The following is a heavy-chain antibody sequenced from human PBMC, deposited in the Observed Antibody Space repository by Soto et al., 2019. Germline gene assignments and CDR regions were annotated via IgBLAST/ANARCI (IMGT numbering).Heavy chain of an antibody. D-gene: IGHD2-2*01. Sequence: SQTLSLTCTVSGGSISSYYWSWIRQPPGKGLEWIGYIYYSGSTNYNPSLKSRVTISVDTSKNQFSLKLSSVTAADTAVYYCARLGGYCSSTSCYGYYGMDVGGQGPTVTSP. V-gene: IGHV4-59*08. CDR3: ARLGGYCSSTSCYGYYGMDV. J-gene: IGHJ6*02. CDR2: IYYSGST. CDR1: GGSISSYY.